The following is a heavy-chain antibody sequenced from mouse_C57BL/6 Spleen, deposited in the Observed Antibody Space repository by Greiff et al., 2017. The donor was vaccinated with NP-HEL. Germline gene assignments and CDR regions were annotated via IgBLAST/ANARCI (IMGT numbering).Heavy chain of an antibody. V-gene: IGHV1-82*01. CDR2: IYPGDGDT. CDR1: GYAFSSSW. D-gene: IGHD2-3*01. Sequence: VQLQQSGPELVKPGASVKISCKASGYAFSSSWMNWVKQRPGKGLEWIGRIYPGDGDTNYNGKFKGKATLTADKSSSTAYMQLSSLTSEDSAVYFCARGYDGYYYYAMDYWGQGTSVTVSS. J-gene: IGHJ4*01. CDR3: ARGYDGYYYYAMDY.